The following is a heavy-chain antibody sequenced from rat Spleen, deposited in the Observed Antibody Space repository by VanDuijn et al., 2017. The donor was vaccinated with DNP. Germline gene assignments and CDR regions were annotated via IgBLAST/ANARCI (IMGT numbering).Heavy chain of an antibody. CDR3: TRQLGLDY. Sequence: EVQLVESDGGLVQPGRSLKLSCAASGFTFSDHNMAWVRQAPKKGLEWVATISSDGSDTYYRDSVKGRFTISRDDAKNSLYLQMNSLRSEDTATYYCTRQLGLDYWGQGVMVTVSS. D-gene: IGHD5-1*01. CDR2: ISSDGSDT. V-gene: IGHV5-7*01. CDR1: GFTFSDHN. J-gene: IGHJ2*01.